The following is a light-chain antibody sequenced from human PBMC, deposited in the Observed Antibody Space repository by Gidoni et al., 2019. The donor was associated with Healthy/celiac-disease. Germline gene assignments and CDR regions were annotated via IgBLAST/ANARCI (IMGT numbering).Light chain of an antibody. CDR2: GAS. Sequence: EIVLTQSPGTLSLSSGERATLSCRASQSVSSSYLAWYQQKPDQAPRLLIYGASSRATGIPDRFSGSGSGTDFTLTISRLEPEDFAVYYCQQYGSSPLTFGGGTKVEIK. V-gene: IGKV3-20*01. CDR1: QSVSSSY. CDR3: QQYGSSPLT. J-gene: IGKJ4*01.